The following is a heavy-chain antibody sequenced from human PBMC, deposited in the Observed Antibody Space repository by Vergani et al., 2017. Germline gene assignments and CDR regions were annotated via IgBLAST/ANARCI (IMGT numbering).Heavy chain of an antibody. Sequence: QVQLQESGPGLVKPSETLSLTCTVSGYSISSGYYWGWIRQPPGKGLEWIGEIYHSGSTNYNPSLKSRVTISVDKSKNQFSLKLSSVTAADTAVYYCARGAFGGNGVSDYWGQGTLVTVSS. CDR1: GYSISSGYY. CDR3: ARGAFGGNGVSDY. J-gene: IGHJ4*02. V-gene: IGHV4-38-2*02. D-gene: IGHD4-23*01. CDR2: IYHSGST.